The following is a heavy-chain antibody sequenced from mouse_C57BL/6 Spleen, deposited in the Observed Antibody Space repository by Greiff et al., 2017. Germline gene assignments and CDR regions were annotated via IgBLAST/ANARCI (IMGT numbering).Heavy chain of an antibody. J-gene: IGHJ1*03. V-gene: IGHV1-64*01. Sequence: VQLQQPGAELVKPGASVKLSCKASGYTFTSYWMHWVKQRPGQGLEWIGMIHPNSGSTNYNEKFKSKATLTVDKSSSTAYMQLSSLTSEDSAVYYCARRPLSWYFDVWGTGTTVTVSS. CDR3: ARRPLSWYFDV. CDR1: GYTFTSYW. CDR2: IHPNSGST.